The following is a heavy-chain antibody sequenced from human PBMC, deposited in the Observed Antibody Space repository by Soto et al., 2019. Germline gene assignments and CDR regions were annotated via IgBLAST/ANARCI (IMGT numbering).Heavy chain of an antibody. CDR1: GLNFYDFA. CDR2: ITWNSRVL. J-gene: IGHJ4*02. CDR3: AKGRYDFWSPYYFDS. D-gene: IGHD3-3*01. V-gene: IGHV3-9*01. Sequence: SLRLSCVGTGLNFYDFAMHWVRQAPGKGLEWVSGITWNSRVLAYADSVKGRFTISRDNARNSLYLQMDSLRDEDTALYYCAKGRYDFWSPYYFDSWGQGTLVTVSS.